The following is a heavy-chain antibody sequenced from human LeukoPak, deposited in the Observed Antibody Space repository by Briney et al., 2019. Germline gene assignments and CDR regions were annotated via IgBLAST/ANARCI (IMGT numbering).Heavy chain of an antibody. V-gene: IGHV3-74*01. J-gene: IGHJ3*01. CDR1: GFTFSTSW. Sequence: GGSLRLSCAASGFTFSTSWMHWVRQAPGKGLVWVSRIYSDGSSTTYAESVKGRFTISRDNAKNTVYLQMNSLRAEDTAVYYCAGDAGHAFYFWGRGTMVTVSS. CDR2: IYSDGSST. CDR3: AGDAGHAFYF.